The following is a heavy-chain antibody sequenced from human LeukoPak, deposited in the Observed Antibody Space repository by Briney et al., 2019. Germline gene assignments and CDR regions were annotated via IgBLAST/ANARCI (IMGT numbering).Heavy chain of an antibody. D-gene: IGHD6-19*01. Sequence: GGSLRLSCAASGFTFSSYAMSWVRQAPGKGLEWVSAISGSGGSTFYADSVRGRFTISRDNSKNALYLQVNSLRAEDTAVYYCAKDQKRAGSATLVVDYWGQGTLVTVSS. J-gene: IGHJ4*02. CDR2: ISGSGGST. V-gene: IGHV3-23*01. CDR1: GFTFSSYA. CDR3: AKDQKRAGSATLVVDY.